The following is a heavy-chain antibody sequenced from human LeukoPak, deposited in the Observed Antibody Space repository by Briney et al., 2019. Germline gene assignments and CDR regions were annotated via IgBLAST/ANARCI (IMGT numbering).Heavy chain of an antibody. CDR1: GFTFSSYA. D-gene: IGHD4-17*01. CDR2: IYSGGST. V-gene: IGHV3-53*01. J-gene: IGHJ6*02. Sequence: GGSLRLSCAASGFTFSSYAMSWVRQAPGKGLEWVSVIYSGGSTYYADSVKARFTSSRDNSKNTLYLQMNSLRAEDTAVYYCARDGPDNYGSMDVWGQGTTVTVSS. CDR3: ARDGPDNYGSMDV.